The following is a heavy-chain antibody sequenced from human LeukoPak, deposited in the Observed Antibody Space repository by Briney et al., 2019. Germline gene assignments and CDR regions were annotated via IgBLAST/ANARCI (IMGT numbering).Heavy chain of an antibody. D-gene: IGHD3-10*01. CDR3: ARETYGSGSYYLDY. Sequence: VASVKVSXKASGYTFTGYYMHWVRQAPGQGLEWMGRINPNSGGTNYAQKFQGRVTMTRDTSISTAYMELSRLRSDDTAVYYCARETYGSGSYYLDYWGQGTLVTVSS. V-gene: IGHV1-2*06. CDR2: INPNSGGT. J-gene: IGHJ4*02. CDR1: GYTFTGYY.